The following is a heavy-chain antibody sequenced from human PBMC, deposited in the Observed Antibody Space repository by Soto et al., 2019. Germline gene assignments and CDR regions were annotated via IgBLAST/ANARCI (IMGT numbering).Heavy chain of an antibody. V-gene: IGHV3-21*01. D-gene: IGHD3-10*01. Sequence: EVQLVESGGGLVKPGGSLRLSCAASGFTFSSYSMNWVRQAPGKGLEWVSSISSSSSYIYYADSVKGRFTISRDNAKNSLYLQMNSLRAEDTAVYYCARDRWSGVVRGPDDYWGQGTLVTVSS. CDR3: ARDRWSGVVRGPDDY. CDR2: ISSSSSYI. CDR1: GFTFSSYS. J-gene: IGHJ4*02.